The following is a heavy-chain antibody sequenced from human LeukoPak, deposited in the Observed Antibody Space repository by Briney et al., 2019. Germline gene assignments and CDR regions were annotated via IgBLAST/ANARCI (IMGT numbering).Heavy chain of an antibody. D-gene: IGHD3-22*01. Sequence: PGGSLGLSCAASGFTFSSYSVNWVRQAPGKGLEWVSSISSSSSYIYYADSVKGRFTISRDNAKNSLYLQMNSLRAEDTAVYYCARGRYYDSSGNNFDYWGQGTLVTVSS. J-gene: IGHJ4*02. CDR2: ISSSSSYI. CDR1: GFTFSSYS. V-gene: IGHV3-21*01. CDR3: ARGRYYDSSGNNFDY.